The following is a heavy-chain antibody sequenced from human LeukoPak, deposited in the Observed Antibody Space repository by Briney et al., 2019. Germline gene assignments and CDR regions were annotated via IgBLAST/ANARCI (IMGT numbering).Heavy chain of an antibody. CDR3: VRNSDYSSGYFPF. CDR2: MNPDSGNT. D-gene: IGHD3-3*01. CDR1: GYTFTDCD. J-gene: IGHJ4*02. V-gene: IGHV1-8*01. Sequence: ASVKVSCKASGYTFTDCDINWVRQAPGQGLEWMGWMNPDSGNTGYAQKFQVRVSMTRDTSISTAYMELSSLRYEDTAVYYCVRNSDYSSGYFPFWGQGTLVTVSS.